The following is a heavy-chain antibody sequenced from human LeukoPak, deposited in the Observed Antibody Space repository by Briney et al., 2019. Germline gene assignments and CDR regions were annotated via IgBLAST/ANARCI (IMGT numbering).Heavy chain of an antibody. D-gene: IGHD6-19*01. CDR3: ATAPRQWLVLSVGQTFGC. J-gene: IGHJ4*02. CDR2: INPEDGEP. V-gene: IGHV1-24*01. Sequence: ASVKVSCKVSGYTLTEFSMHWVRQAPGNGLEWMGGINPEDGEPNYAQTFQGRFTMTEDTATDTVYLELSSLRSEDTAVYYCATAPRQWLVLSVGQTFGCWGQGTLVTVSS. CDR1: GYTLTEFS.